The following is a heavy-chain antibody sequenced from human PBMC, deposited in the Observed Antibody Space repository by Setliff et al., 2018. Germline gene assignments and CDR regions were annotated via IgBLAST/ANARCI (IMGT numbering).Heavy chain of an antibody. J-gene: IGHJ5*02. V-gene: IGHV1-46*01. CDR1: GGTFSSYG. Sequence: ASVKVSCKASGGTFSSYGISWVRQAPGQELEWMGIMHPSGVGTSGPQKFQGRVTMTRDTSTSTVYMVLNNLRSEDTALYYCAFEYGTSKRFDPWGQGTLVTVA. CDR2: MHPSGVGT. D-gene: IGHD3-10*01. CDR3: AFEYGTSKRFDP.